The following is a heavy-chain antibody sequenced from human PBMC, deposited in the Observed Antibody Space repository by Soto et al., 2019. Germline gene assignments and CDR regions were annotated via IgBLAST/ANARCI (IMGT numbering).Heavy chain of an antibody. V-gene: IGHV3-21*01. D-gene: IGHD2-2*02. Sequence: EVQLVESGGGLVKPGGSLRLSCAASGFTFSSYSMNWVRQAPGKGLEWVSSISSSSSYIYYADSVKGRFTISRDNAKNSLYLQMNSLRAEDTAVYYCASHLIYCSSTSCYRWYFDLWGRGTLVTVSS. CDR1: GFTFSSYS. CDR2: ISSSSSYI. J-gene: IGHJ2*01. CDR3: ASHLIYCSSTSCYRWYFDL.